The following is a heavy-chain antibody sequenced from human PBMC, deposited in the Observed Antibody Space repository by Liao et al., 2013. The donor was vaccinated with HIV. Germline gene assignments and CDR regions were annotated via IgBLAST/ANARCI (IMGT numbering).Heavy chain of an antibody. Sequence: QVQLQESGPGLVKPSETLSLTCTVSGGSISSYYWSWIRQPPGKGLEWIGYIYYSGSTNYNPSLKSRVTISVDTSKNQFSLKLSSVTAADTAVYYCARVSYDFWSGDWYFGSLGPWHPGHCLL. CDR1: GGSISSYY. D-gene: IGHD3-3*01. CDR2: IYYSGST. CDR3: ARVSYDFWSGDWYFGS. V-gene: IGHV4-59*01. J-gene: IGHJ2*01.